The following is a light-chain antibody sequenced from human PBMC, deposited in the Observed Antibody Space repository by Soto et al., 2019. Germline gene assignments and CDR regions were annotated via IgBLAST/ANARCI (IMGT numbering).Light chain of an antibody. V-gene: IGLV1-47*02. CDR2: SNH. CDR1: SSNIGRNS. Sequence: QSVLTQPPSASGTPGQRVTISCSGSSSNIGRNSVYWYQQVPGTAPKLLIYSNHQRPSEVPDRFSGSKSGTSASLAISGLRSEDEANYYCAAWDDSPSGVVFGGGTKLTVL. CDR3: AAWDDSPSGVV. J-gene: IGLJ2*01.